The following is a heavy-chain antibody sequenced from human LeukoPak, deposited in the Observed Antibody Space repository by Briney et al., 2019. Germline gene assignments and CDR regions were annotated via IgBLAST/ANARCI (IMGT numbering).Heavy chain of an antibody. Sequence: GGSLRLSCAASGFTVSSNYMSWVRQAPGKGLEWVSVVYSGGSTYSAGSVKGRFTISRDIPKNTLYLQMNTLRVEDTAVYYCARDRVFWDWGQGTLVTVSS. CDR2: VYSGGST. J-gene: IGHJ4*02. CDR1: GFTVSSNY. V-gene: IGHV3-53*01. CDR3: ARDRVFWD. D-gene: IGHD3-9*01.